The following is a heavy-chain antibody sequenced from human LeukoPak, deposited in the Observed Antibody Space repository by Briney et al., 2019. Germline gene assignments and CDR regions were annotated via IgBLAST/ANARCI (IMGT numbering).Heavy chain of an antibody. Sequence: GESLKISCKGSGYSFTSYWIGWVRQMPGKGLEWMGIIYPGDSDTRYSPSFQGQVTISADKSISTAYLQWSSLKASDTAMYYCARRAATYYDILTGYYKPYYFDYWGQGTLVTVSS. CDR1: GYSFTSYW. V-gene: IGHV5-51*01. D-gene: IGHD3-9*01. CDR2: IYPGDSDT. J-gene: IGHJ4*02. CDR3: ARRAATYYDILTGYYKPYYFDY.